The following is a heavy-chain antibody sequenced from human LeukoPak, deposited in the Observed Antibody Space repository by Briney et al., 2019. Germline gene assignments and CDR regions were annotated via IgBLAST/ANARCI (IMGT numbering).Heavy chain of an antibody. CDR1: GFTFSSYW. CDR3: ANRGAEVGATVAPGDY. Sequence: GGSLRLSCAASGFTFSSYWMQWVRQAPGKGLVWVSRINSDGSSTIYADSVKGRFTIYRENSKNTVYVKVKSLRAEDTAVYYCANRGAEVGATVAPGDYWGQGTLVTVSS. J-gene: IGHJ4*02. CDR2: INSDGSST. V-gene: IGHV3-74*01. D-gene: IGHD1-26*01.